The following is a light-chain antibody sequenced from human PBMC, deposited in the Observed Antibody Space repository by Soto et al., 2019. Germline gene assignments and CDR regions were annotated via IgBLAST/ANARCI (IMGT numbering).Light chain of an antibody. CDR3: QQYKSYSMYS. V-gene: IGKV1-5*03. Sequence: DIQMTQSPSTLSASVGDRVSITCRASQSIKSWLAWYQQKPGKVPKLLIYKASNLESGVPSRFNGSQSGTEFTLTINSLEPDDFVTYYCQQYKSYSMYSFGQGTKLEIK. CDR1: QSIKSW. J-gene: IGKJ2*03. CDR2: KAS.